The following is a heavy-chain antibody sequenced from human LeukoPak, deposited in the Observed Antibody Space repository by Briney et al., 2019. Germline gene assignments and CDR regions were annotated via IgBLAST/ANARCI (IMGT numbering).Heavy chain of an antibody. Sequence: SETLSLTCTVSGGSISSYYWSWIRQPPGKVLEWIGYIYYSGSTNYNPSLKSRVTISVDTSKNQFSLKLSSVTAADTAVYYCARNSTIAYFDYWGQGTLVTVSS. J-gene: IGHJ4*02. CDR3: ARNSTIAYFDY. CDR1: GGSISSYY. CDR2: IYYSGST. V-gene: IGHV4-59*01. D-gene: IGHD2-2*01.